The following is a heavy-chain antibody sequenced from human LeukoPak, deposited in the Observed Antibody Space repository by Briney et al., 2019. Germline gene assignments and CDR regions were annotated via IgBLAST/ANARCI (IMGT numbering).Heavy chain of an antibody. CDR3: ARDGGYDFWSGYYTGWFDP. V-gene: IGHV3-7*01. D-gene: IGHD3-3*01. CDR2: IKQDGSEK. Sequence: GGSLRLSCAASGFTFSSYWMSWVRQAPGKGLEWVANIKQDGSEKYYVDSVKGRFTISRDNAKNSLYLQMNSLRAEDTAVYYCARDGGYDFWSGYYTGWFDPWGQGTLVTVSS. J-gene: IGHJ5*02. CDR1: GFTFSSYW.